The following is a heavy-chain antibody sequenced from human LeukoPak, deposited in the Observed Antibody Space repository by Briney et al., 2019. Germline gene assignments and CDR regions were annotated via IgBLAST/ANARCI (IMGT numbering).Heavy chain of an antibody. D-gene: IGHD2-15*01. Sequence: GGSLRLSCAASGFTFSSYAMHWVRQAPGKGLEWVAVISYDGSNKYYADSVKGRFTISRDNSKNTLYLQMNSLRAEDTAVYYCASGSWLDYWGQGTLVTVSS. CDR3: ASGSWLDY. V-gene: IGHV3-30*04. CDR1: GFTFSSYA. J-gene: IGHJ4*02. CDR2: ISYDGSNK.